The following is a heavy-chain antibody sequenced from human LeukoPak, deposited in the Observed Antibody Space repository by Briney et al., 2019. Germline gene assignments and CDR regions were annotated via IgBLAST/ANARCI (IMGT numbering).Heavy chain of an antibody. Sequence: ASVNVSCKASGYTFTSNYIHWVRQAPGQGLEWMGLVNPSGGSTTHAQMFQGRVTMTRDTSTSTVYLELSSLRSEDTAVYYCAKGGVAGTFDYWGQGTQVTVSS. CDR3: AKGGVAGTFDY. CDR2: VNPSGGST. V-gene: IGHV1-46*01. CDR1: GYTFTSNY. D-gene: IGHD6-19*01. J-gene: IGHJ4*02.